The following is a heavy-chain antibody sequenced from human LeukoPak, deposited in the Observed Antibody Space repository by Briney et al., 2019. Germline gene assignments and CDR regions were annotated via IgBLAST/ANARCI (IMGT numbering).Heavy chain of an antibody. J-gene: IGHJ5*02. Sequence: SETLSLTCTVSGGSISSGDYSWSWIRQPPGKGLEWIGYIYYSGSTYYNPSLKSRVTISVDTSKNQFSLKLSSVTAADTAVYYCARVPVGAVYNWFDPWGQGTLVTVSS. CDR2: IYYSGST. D-gene: IGHD2-8*02. CDR3: ARVPVGAVYNWFDP. V-gene: IGHV4-30-4*01. CDR1: GGSISSGDYS.